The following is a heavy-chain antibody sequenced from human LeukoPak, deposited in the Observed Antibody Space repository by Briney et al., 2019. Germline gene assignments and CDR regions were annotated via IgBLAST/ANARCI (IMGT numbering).Heavy chain of an antibody. CDR1: GFSFSNYW. D-gene: IGHD3-10*01. J-gene: IGHJ4*02. Sequence: GGSLRLSCATSGFSFSNYWMSWVRHAPGKGLEWVSNIKQDGHEKDYVDSVKGRFAISRDNAKTSLYLQMNSLRAEDTAMYYCARVRGEGNYGSGRQLWGQGTLVTVSS. CDR2: IKQDGHEK. CDR3: ARVRGEGNYGSGRQL. V-gene: IGHV3-7*01.